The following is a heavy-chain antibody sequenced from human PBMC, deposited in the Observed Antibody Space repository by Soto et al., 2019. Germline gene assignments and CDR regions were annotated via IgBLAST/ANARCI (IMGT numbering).Heavy chain of an antibody. CDR3: AHYVSASPAGWFDP. J-gene: IGHJ5*02. D-gene: IGHD3-10*01. CDR2: SYWDDDN. V-gene: IGHV2-5*02. CDR1: GFSLSTSGAA. Sequence: QITLKESGHALVNPTQTLTLTCTFSGFSLSTSGAAVGWIRQPPGEALEWLALSYWDDDNRYNPTLKTRLTITKDTSKTQVVLNLTNRDPVDTATYYCAHYVSASPAGWFDPWGQGILVTVSS.